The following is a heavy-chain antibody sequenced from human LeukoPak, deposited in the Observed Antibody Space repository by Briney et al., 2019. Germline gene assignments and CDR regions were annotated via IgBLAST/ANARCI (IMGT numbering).Heavy chain of an antibody. CDR2: IYYSGST. J-gene: IGHJ4*02. CDR1: GGSISSSSYY. Sequence: SETLSLTCTVSGGSISSSSYYWGWIRQPPGKGLEWLGSIYYSGSTYYNPSLKSRVTISVDTSKNQFSLRLRSVTAADTAMYYCARGTLYRGWSYYLDFWGQGSQVTVSS. CDR3: ARGTLYRGWSYYLDF. V-gene: IGHV4-39*07. D-gene: IGHD6-19*01.